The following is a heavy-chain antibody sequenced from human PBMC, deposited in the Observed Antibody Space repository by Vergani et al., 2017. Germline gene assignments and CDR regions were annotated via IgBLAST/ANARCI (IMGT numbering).Heavy chain of an antibody. CDR3: ARRDSSSPALDY. J-gene: IGHJ4*02. CDR2: IGTAGGT. CDR1: GFTFIMHA. Sequence: EVQLLESGGGLAQPGGSLRLSCAASGFTFIMHAMSWVRQAPGKGLEWVSAIGTAGGTYYPGSVKGRFTISRENAKNSLYLQMNGLRAGDTAVYYCARRDSSSPALDYWGQGTLVTVSS. D-gene: IGHD6-6*01. V-gene: IGHV3-13*01.